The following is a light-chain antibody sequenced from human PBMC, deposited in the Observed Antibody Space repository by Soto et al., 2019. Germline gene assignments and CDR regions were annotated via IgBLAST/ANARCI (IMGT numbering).Light chain of an antibody. CDR1: SSDVGDYNH. J-gene: IGLJ1*01. V-gene: IGLV2-8*01. CDR3: SSYAGRNSLYV. Sequence: QSALTQPPSASGSPGQSVTISCTGTSSDVGDYNHVSWYQQHPGKAPKLMIYEVSNRPSGVPDRFSGSKSGNTASLTVSGLQAEDEADYYCSSYAGRNSLYVFGTGTKLTVL. CDR2: EVS.